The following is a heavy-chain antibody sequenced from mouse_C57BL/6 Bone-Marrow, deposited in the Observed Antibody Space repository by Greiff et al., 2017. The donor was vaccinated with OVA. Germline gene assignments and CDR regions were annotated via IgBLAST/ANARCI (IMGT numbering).Heavy chain of an antibody. CDR1: GYTFTNYW. Sequence: QVQLQQSGAELVRPGTSVKMSCKASGYTFTNYWIGWAKQRPGHGLEWIGDIYPGGGYTNYNEKFKGKATLTADESSSTAYMQFSSLTSEDSAIYYCAREGNRLRFYAMDYWGQGTSVTVSS. CDR2: IYPGGGYT. CDR3: AREGNRLRFYAMDY. V-gene: IGHV1-63*01. J-gene: IGHJ4*01. D-gene: IGHD2-4*01.